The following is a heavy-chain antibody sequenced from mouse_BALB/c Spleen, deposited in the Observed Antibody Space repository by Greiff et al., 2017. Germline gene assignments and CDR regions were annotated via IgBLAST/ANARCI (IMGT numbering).Heavy chain of an antibody. D-gene: IGHD1-1*01. CDR1: GYTFTSYV. CDR2: INPYNDGT. J-gene: IGHJ2*01. CDR3: ARRYYGSSYEVPYFDY. Sequence: EVQRVESGPELVKPGASVKMSCKASGYTFTSYVMHWVKQKPGQGLEWIGYINPYNDGTKYNEKFKGKATLTSDKSSSTAYMELSSLTSEDSAVYYCARRYYGSSYEVPYFDYWGQGTTLTVSS. V-gene: IGHV1-14*01.